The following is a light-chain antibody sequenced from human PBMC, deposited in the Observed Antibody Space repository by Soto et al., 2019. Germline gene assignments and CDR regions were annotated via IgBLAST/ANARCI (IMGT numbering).Light chain of an antibody. J-gene: IGKJ1*01. CDR1: QSVSSY. CDR2: DAS. V-gene: IGKV3-11*01. CDR3: QQRSNWPPWT. Sequence: EIVMTQSPATLSVSPGERATLSCRASQSVSSYLACYQQKPGQAPRLLIYDASNRATGIPARFSGSGSGTDFTLTISSLEPEDFAVYYCQQRSNWPPWTFGQGTKVDIK.